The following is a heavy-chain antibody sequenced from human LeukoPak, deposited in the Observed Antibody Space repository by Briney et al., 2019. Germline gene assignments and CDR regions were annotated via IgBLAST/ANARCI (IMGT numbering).Heavy chain of an antibody. CDR2: IGGSGADT. Sequence: GGSLRLSCAASGFTFSSYAMKWVRQAPGKGLEWVSSIGGSGADTYYADSVKGRFTISRDNSKNTLYLQMNSLRAEDTAVYYCASRISAGYYYDSSGYSTWGQGTLVTVSS. CDR1: GFTFSSYA. D-gene: IGHD3-22*01. V-gene: IGHV3-23*01. J-gene: IGHJ4*02. CDR3: ASRISAGYYYDSSGYST.